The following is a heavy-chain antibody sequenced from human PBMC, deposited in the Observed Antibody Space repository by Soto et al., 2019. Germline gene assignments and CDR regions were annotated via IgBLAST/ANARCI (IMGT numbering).Heavy chain of an antibody. CDR2: IYYSGST. CDR1: GGSISSYY. CDR3: SAYRGDYDILTGPFDY. J-gene: IGHJ4*02. Sequence: SETLSLTCTVSGGSISSYYWSWIRQPPGKGLEWVGYIYYSGSTNYNPSLKSRVTISVDTSKNQFSLKLSSVTAADTAVYYCSAYRGDYDILTGPFDYWGQGTLVTVSS. V-gene: IGHV4-59*01. D-gene: IGHD3-9*01.